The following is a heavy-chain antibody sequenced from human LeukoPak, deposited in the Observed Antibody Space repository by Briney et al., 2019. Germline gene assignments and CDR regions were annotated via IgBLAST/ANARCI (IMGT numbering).Heavy chain of an antibody. CDR1: GFTFSTHW. V-gene: IGHV3-74*01. J-gene: IGHJ4*02. Sequence: GGSLRLSCAASGFTFSTHWMHWVRQAPGKGLVWVSRINTDGSSTTYADSVKGRFTISRDNSKNTLYLQMSSLRADDTAVYYCAKGSGAYAYLFDYWGRGTLVTVSS. D-gene: IGHD2-15*01. CDR2: INTDGSST. CDR3: AKGSGAYAYLFDY.